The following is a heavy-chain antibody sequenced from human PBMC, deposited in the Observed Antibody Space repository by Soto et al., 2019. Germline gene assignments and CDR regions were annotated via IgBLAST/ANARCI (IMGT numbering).Heavy chain of an antibody. CDR2: IYYSGST. D-gene: IGHD1-1*01. Sequence: QVQLQESGPGLVKPSQTLSLTCTVSGGSISSGGYYWSWIRQHPGKGLEWIGYIYYSGSTYYNPSLKSRVTISVDTSKNQFSLKLSSVTAADTAVYYCARGVWDDDRAPFDPWGQGTLVTVSS. CDR3: ARGVWDDDRAPFDP. V-gene: IGHV4-31*03. J-gene: IGHJ5*02. CDR1: GGSISSGGYY.